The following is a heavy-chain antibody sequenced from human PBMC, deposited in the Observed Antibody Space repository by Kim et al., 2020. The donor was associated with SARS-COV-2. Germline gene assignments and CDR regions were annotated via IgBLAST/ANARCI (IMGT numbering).Heavy chain of an antibody. D-gene: IGHD5-18*01. Sequence: ADSVRGRVTISRDNAKNSRYRQMNSLRAEETAVYYWARVGYSYGHGMDVWGQGTTATVSS. CDR3: ARVGYSYGHGMDV. V-gene: IGHV3-11*01. J-gene: IGHJ6*02.